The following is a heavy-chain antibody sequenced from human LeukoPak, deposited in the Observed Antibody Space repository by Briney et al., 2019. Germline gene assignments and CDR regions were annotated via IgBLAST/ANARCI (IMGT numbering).Heavy chain of an antibody. D-gene: IGHD3-22*01. V-gene: IGHV3-74*01. CDR1: GLTFSSYW. J-gene: IGHJ4*02. CDR3: ARHYDGRGSFDY. Sequence: GGSLRLSCAASGLTFSSYWMHWVRQAPGKGLVWVSRINSDGSSTSYADSVKGRFTISRDNAKNTLFLQMNSLRAEDTAVYYCARHYDGRGSFDYWGQGTLDTVSS. CDR2: INSDGSST.